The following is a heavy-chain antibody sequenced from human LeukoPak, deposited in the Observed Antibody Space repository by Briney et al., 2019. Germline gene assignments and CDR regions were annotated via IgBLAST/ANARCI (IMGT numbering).Heavy chain of an antibody. Sequence: ASVKVSCKASGYTFTSYGFSWVRQAPGQGLEWMGWINAYNGDTNYAQNLRGRVTVTTDTSTSTAYMELRSLRSDDTAVYYCARDGSGTWNDYWGQGAPVTVSS. CDR3: ARDGSGTWNDY. J-gene: IGHJ4*02. CDR1: GYTFTSYG. CDR2: INAYNGDT. D-gene: IGHD3-10*01. V-gene: IGHV1-18*01.